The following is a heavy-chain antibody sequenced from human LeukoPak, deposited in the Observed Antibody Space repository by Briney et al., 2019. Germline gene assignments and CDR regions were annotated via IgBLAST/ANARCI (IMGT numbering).Heavy chain of an antibody. Sequence: PGGSLRLSCAASGFTFSSYWMSWVRQAPGKGLEWVANIKQDGSEKYYVDSVKGRFTISRDKAKNSLYLQMNSLRAEDTAVYHCARVRYYGSGNYVDYFDYWGQGTLVTVSS. J-gene: IGHJ4*02. CDR3: ARVRYYGSGNYVDYFDY. D-gene: IGHD3-10*01. CDR2: IKQDGSEK. CDR1: GFTFSSYW. V-gene: IGHV3-7*01.